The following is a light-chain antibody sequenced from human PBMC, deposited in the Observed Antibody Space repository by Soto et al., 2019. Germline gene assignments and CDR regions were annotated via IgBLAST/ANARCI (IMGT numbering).Light chain of an antibody. CDR3: QQRSNWPVT. V-gene: IGKV3-11*01. CDR2: DSS. CDR1: QSVATY. J-gene: IGKJ1*01. Sequence: EIVLTQSPATLSLSPGERATLSCRASQSVATYLAWHQQKPGQAPGLLIYDSSSRATGVPARFSGSGSGTDFTLTISSLEPEDFAVYYCQQRSNWPVTFGQGTRVEI.